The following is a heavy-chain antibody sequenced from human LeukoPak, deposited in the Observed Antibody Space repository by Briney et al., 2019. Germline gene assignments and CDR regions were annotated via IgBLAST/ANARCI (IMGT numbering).Heavy chain of an antibody. J-gene: IGHJ4*02. D-gene: IGHD5-12*01. CDR3: ASHISGYVTDY. CDR2: ISSSGSTI. V-gene: IGHV3-11*01. Sequence: GGSLRLSCAAPGFTFSDYYMSWIRQAPGKGLEWVSYISSSGSTIYYADSVKGRSTISRDNAKNSLYLQMNSLRAEDTAVYYCASHISGYVTDYWGQGTLVTVSS. CDR1: GFTFSDYY.